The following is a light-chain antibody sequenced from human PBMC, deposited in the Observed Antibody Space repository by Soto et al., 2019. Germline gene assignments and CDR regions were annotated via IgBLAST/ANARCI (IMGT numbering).Light chain of an antibody. V-gene: IGLV2-11*01. CDR1: SSDVGGYNY. Sequence: QSALTQPRSVSGSPGQSVTISCTGTSSDVGGYNYVSWYQLHPGKAPKVMIYDVSERPSGVPDRFSGSKSGNTASLTISGLQAEDEADYYCCSYAGSPRYVFGTGTKLTVL. J-gene: IGLJ1*01. CDR2: DVS. CDR3: CSYAGSPRYV.